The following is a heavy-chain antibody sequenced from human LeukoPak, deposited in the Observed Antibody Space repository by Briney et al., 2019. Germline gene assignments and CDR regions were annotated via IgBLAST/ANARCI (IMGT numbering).Heavy chain of an antibody. Sequence: ASVKVSCKASGYTFTGYYMHWVRQAPGQGLEWMGWINPNSGGTNYAQKFQGRVTMTRDTSISTAYMELSRLRSDDTAVYYCARDLSGGYSSGWYLAYYYYYYMDVWGKGTTVTVSS. CDR2: INPNSGGT. V-gene: IGHV1-2*02. CDR3: ARDLSGGYSSGWYLAYYYYYYMDV. CDR1: GYTFTGYY. J-gene: IGHJ6*03. D-gene: IGHD6-19*01.